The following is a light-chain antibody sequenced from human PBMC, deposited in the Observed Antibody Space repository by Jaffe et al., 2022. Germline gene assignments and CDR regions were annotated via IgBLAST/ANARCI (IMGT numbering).Light chain of an antibody. Sequence: DIVLTQSPGTLSLSPGERATLSCRASQSISSSYLAWYQQKPGQAPRLLIYDASSRATGIPDRFSGSGSGTDFTLTISRLEPEDFAMYYCQQYGGPPGSFGGGTKVEIK. CDR1: QSISSSY. J-gene: IGKJ4*01. CDR3: QQYGGPPGS. V-gene: IGKV3-20*01. CDR2: DAS.